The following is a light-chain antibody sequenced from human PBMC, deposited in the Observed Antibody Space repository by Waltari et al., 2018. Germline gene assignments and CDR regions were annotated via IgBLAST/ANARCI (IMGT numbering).Light chain of an antibody. J-gene: IGKJ4*01. Sequence: EIVMTQSPATLSVSRGERASLYCRASQSIHDNLAWYQQKPGQAPRLLIYGASTRATGIPARFRGSGSGAEFTLTITSLQSEDCAVYYCQQYNVWPPLTFGGGTKVEIK. CDR2: GAS. V-gene: IGKV3-15*01. CDR1: QSIHDN. CDR3: QQYNVWPPLT.